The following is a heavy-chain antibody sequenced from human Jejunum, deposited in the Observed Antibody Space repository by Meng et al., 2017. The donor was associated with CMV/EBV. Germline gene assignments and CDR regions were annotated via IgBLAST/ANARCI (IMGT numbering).Heavy chain of an antibody. CDR2: IYCSRST. Sequence: SCGSISSCDYSWSWIRQPPGKGLEWIGYIYCSRSTYSNPSLKSRVTISVDTSKNQFSLKLSSVTAADTAVYYCARGSAPGSPTDYWGQGTLVTVSS. V-gene: IGHV4-30-4*08. CDR3: ARGSAPGSPTDY. J-gene: IGHJ4*02. D-gene: IGHD1-1*01. CDR1: CGSISSCDYS.